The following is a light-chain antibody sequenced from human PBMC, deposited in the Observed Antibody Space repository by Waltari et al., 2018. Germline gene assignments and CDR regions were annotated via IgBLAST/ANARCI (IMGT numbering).Light chain of an antibody. CDR2: DVS. CDR1: SSDVGRYKY. CDR3: SSYTSSKTYV. J-gene: IGLJ1*01. V-gene: IGLV2-14*03. Sequence: QSALTQPASVSGSPGQSITISCTGTSSDVGRYKYVSWYQQNPGKAPKLFIHDVSDRPLGVSNRFSGSKFGNTASLTISGLQAEDEADYYCSSYTSSKTYVFGTGTKVTVL.